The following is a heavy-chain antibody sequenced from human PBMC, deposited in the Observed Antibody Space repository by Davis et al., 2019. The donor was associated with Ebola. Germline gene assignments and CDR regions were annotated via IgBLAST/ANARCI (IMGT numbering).Heavy chain of an antibody. CDR3: ARGGIVVVVAARGYYYYMDV. J-gene: IGHJ6*03. CDR2: MNPNSGNT. CDR1: GYTFTSYD. D-gene: IGHD2-15*01. V-gene: IGHV1-8*03. Sequence: ASVKVSCKASGYTFTSYDINWVRQATGQGLEWMGWMNPNSGNTGYAQKFQGRVTITRNTSISTAYMELSSLRSDDTAVYYCARGGIVVVVAARGYYYYMDVWGKGTTVTVSS.